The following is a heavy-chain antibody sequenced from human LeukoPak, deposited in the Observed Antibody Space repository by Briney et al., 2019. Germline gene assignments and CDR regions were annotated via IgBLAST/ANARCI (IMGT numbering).Heavy chain of an antibody. V-gene: IGHV4-34*01. J-gene: IGHJ4*02. CDR1: GGSFSGYY. D-gene: IGHD3-3*01. CDR2: INHSGST. Sequence: SETLSLTCAVYGGSFSGYYWSWIRQPPGKGLEWIGEINHSGSTNYNPSLKSRVTISVDTSKNQFSLKLSSVTAADTAVYYCARDSRPRSGLLNFDYWGQGTLVTVSS. CDR3: ARDSRPRSGLLNFDY.